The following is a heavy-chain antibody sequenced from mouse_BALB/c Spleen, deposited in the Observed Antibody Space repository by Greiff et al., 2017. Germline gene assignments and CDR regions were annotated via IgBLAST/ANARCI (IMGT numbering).Heavy chain of an antibody. D-gene: IGHD1-1*01. CDR1: GFTFSSYA. Sequence: EVQGVESGGGLVKPGGSLKLSCAASGFTFSSYAMSWVRQSPEKRLEWVAEISSGGSYTYYPDTVTGRFTISRDNAKNTLYLEMSSLRSEDTAMYYCARKHYGSSSRFDYWGQGTTLTVSS. CDR2: ISSGGSYT. V-gene: IGHV5-9-4*01. CDR3: ARKHYGSSSRFDY. J-gene: IGHJ2*01.